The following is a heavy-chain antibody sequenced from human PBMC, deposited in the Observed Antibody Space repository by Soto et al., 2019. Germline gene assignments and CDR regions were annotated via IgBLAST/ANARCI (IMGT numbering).Heavy chain of an antibody. D-gene: IGHD3-22*01. CDR2: VHPDSGGT. Sequence: ASVKVSCKTSVYIFTDHLIHWVRQSPGQGLQWVGWVHPDSGGTNVAQAFQDRVTVTADTSITTAYMDLARLRPDDTAIFYCARGAQGFFPVSGIYFYFDHWGQGTPVTVSS. CDR1: VYIFTDHL. CDR3: ARGAQGFFPVSGIYFYFDH. V-gene: IGHV1-2*02. J-gene: IGHJ4*02.